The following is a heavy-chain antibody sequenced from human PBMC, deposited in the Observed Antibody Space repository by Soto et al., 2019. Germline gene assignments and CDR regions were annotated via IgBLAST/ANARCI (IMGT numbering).Heavy chain of an antibody. Sequence: QITLTESGPTLVKPTQTLTLTCTFSGFSLSTSGMGVGWIRQPPGKALEWLAVIYWDDDKRYSPSLKSRLTITKDTSQNPLVPKKTKIRPFEHATYFRAHKEPPKEPLDYWGQGTPVTVSS. J-gene: IGHJ4*02. CDR2: IYWDDDK. D-gene: IGHD1-1*01. CDR3: AHKEPPKEPLDY. V-gene: IGHV2-5*02. CDR1: GFSLSTSGMG.